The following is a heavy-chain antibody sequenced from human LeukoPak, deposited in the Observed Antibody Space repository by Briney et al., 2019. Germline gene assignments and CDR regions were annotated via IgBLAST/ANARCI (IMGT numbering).Heavy chain of an antibody. D-gene: IGHD3-22*01. Sequence: PSETLSLTCTVSGGSISSGDYYWSWIRQPPGKGLEWIGYIYYSGSTYYNPSLKSRVTISVDTSKNQFSLKLSSVTAADTAVYYCARGGKRDYYDSSGYEGYFQHWGQGTLVTVSS. J-gene: IGHJ1*01. V-gene: IGHV4-30-4*08. CDR1: GGSISSGDYY. CDR3: ARGGKRDYYDSSGYEGYFQH. CDR2: IYYSGST.